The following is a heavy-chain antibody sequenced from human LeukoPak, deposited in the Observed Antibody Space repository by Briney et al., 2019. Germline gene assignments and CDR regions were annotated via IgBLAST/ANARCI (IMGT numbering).Heavy chain of an antibody. CDR1: GDSMRRDSYF. V-gene: IGHV4-61*02. CDR2: SYSSGNT. D-gene: IGHD4-17*01. CDR3: ATARADYGDYNSFYYMDV. Sequence: SETLSLTCTVSGDSMRRDSYFWSRIRQPAGKGLEWIGRSYSSGNTYYNPSLESRVTISLDTPRNQFSLKVSSVTAADTAVYYCATARADYGDYNSFYYMDVWGKGTTVTVSS. J-gene: IGHJ6*03.